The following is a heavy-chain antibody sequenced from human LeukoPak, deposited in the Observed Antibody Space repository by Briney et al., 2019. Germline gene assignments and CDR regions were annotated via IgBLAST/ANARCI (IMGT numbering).Heavy chain of an antibody. D-gene: IGHD3-10*01. CDR3: ARRIHWKITMVRGVKALNGNWFDP. Sequence: QPSETLSLTCSGSGASISSGSNYWGWLRQPPGKTLEWIGGIYSSGSTYYNPSLKTRVIIIIDTPTNHFSLTLSSVTAADTAVYSCARRIHWKITMVRGVKALNGNWFDPWGQGTLVTVSS. J-gene: IGHJ5*02. CDR2: IYSSGST. V-gene: IGHV4-39*07. CDR1: GASISSGSNY.